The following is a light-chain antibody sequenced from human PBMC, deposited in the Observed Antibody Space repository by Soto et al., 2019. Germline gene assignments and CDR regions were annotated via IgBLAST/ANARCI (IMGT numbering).Light chain of an antibody. CDR1: QSISSY. J-gene: IGKJ2*01. Sequence: DIQMTQSPSSLSASVGDRVTIICRASQSISSYLNWYQQKPGKAPKLLIYAASSLKSGIPSRFSGSGSGTDFTLTISSLQPEDFATYYCQQSYSTPRTFGQGTKLEIK. CDR3: QQSYSTPRT. V-gene: IGKV1-39*01. CDR2: AAS.